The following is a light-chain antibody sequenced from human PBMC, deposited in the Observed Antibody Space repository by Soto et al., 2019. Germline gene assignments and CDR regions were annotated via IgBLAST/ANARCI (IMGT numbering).Light chain of an antibody. CDR2: GAS. CDR1: QSVSSN. CDR3: QQYNNWPPWT. J-gene: IGKJ1*01. Sequence: EIVMTQSPATLSVSPGERATLSCRASQSVSSNLVWYQQKPAQPPRLLIYGASTRATGIPARFSGSGSGREFTLTIISLQSEDFAVYYCQQYNNWPPWTFGQGTKVEIK. V-gene: IGKV3-15*01.